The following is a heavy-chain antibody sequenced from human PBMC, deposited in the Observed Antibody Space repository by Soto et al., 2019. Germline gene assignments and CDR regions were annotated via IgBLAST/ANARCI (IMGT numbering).Heavy chain of an antibody. CDR3: ARSDIMTTLWFDP. J-gene: IGHJ5*02. D-gene: IGHD3-16*01. CDR1: GGTFSSYT. V-gene: IGHV1-69*02. Sequence: QVQLVQSGAEVKKPGAAVKVSCKASGGTFSSYTISWVLHAPGQGLEWMGRIIPSLGIANYAQKFQGRVTITADKSTSTAYMELSSLRSEDTAVYYCARSDIMTTLWFDPWGQGTLVTVSS. CDR2: IIPSLGIA.